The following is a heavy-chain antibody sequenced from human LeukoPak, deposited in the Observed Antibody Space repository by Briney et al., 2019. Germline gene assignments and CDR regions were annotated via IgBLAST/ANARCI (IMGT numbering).Heavy chain of an antibody. J-gene: IGHJ4*02. CDR1: GFTFDDYG. CDR2: INWNGGST. CDR3: ARGTLKAAATDFDY. Sequence: RPGGSLRLSCAASGFTFDDYGMSWVRQAPGKGLEWVSGINWNGGSTGYADSVKGRFTISRDNAKNSLYPQMNSLRAEDTALYYCARGTLKAAATDFDYWGQGTLVTVSS. D-gene: IGHD6-13*01. V-gene: IGHV3-20*04.